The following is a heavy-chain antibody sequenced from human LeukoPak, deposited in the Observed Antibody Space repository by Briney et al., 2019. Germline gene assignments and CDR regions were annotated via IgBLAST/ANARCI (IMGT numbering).Heavy chain of an antibody. Sequence: GGSLRLSCAASGFTSSSYAMSWVRQAPGKGLEWVSAISGSGGSTYYADSVKGRFTISRDNSKNTLYLQMNSLRAEDTAVYYCAKLTYYYDSSGYYNWFDPWGQGTLVTVSS. CDR2: ISGSGGST. D-gene: IGHD3-22*01. V-gene: IGHV3-23*01. J-gene: IGHJ5*02. CDR3: AKLTYYYDSSGYYNWFDP. CDR1: GFTSSSYA.